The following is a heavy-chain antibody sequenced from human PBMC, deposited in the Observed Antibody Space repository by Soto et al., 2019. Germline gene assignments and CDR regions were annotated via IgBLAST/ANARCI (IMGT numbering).Heavy chain of an antibody. D-gene: IGHD2-2*02. CDR2: IIPIFGTA. J-gene: IGHJ1*01. V-gene: IGHV1-69*06. Sequence: ASVKVSCKASGGTLSSYAISWVRQAPGQGPEWMVGIIPIFGTANYAQKFRGRVTITADKSRSTAYMELRSLRSEDTAVYYCAKDHPAVIPYLFTYSAQRTPVNVSS. CDR3: AKDHPAVIPYLFTY. CDR1: GGTLSSYA.